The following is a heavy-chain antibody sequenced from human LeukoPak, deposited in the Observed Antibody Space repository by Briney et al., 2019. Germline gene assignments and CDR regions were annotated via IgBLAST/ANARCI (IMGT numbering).Heavy chain of an antibody. CDR2: DHLCGDS. V-gene: IGHV4-4*02. Sequence: SETLSLTCAVSGGYILTTNWWSWVPEPPGKGLEGIGEDHLCGDSNYNPSLKSRVNLSIDKSKNQLSLELTSVTAADTAIYYCTREIGAFSPFGFWGQGTLVTVSS. D-gene: IGHD3-16*01. CDR3: TREIGAFSPFGF. J-gene: IGHJ4*02. CDR1: GGYILTTNW.